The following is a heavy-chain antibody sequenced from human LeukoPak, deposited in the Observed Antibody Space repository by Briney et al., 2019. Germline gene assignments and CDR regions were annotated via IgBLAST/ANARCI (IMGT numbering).Heavy chain of an antibody. V-gene: IGHV1-2*02. CDR1: GYTFTNYY. D-gene: IGHD2-21*02. CDR3: ARGNRGNSGFVLNYYYYGMDV. Sequence: GASVKVSCKASGYTFTNYYMHWVRQAPGQGLEWMGWINPNSGGTNYAQKFQGRVTMTRDTSISTAYMELSRLRSDDTAVYYCARGNRGNSGFVLNYYYYGMDVWGQGTTVTVSS. J-gene: IGHJ6*02. CDR2: INPNSGGT.